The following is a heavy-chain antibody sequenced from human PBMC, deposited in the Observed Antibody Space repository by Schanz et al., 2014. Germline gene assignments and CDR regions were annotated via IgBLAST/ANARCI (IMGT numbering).Heavy chain of an antibody. D-gene: IGHD3-10*01. Sequence: EVQLVESGGGLVKPGGSLRLSCAASGFTFSGYSMNWVRQAPGKGLEWVSIIFTDGRTYYADSVKGRFTISRDNAKNSLYLQMTSLRAEDTAVYYCARIGGSVFDYWAQGTLVTVSS. CDR1: GFTFSGYS. V-gene: IGHV3-21*02. CDR3: ARIGGSVFDY. J-gene: IGHJ4*02. CDR2: IIFTDGRT.